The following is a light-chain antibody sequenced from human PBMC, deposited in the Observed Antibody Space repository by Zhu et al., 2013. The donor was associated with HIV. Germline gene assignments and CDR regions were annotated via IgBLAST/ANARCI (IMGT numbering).Light chain of an antibody. CDR3: QQTKSYPFS. J-gene: IGKJ3*01. Sequence: DIQMTQSPSTLSASVGDRVTITCRASQSISSWLAWYQQKLGKAPKVLIYDASSLDSGVPLRFVGSGSGTEFALTIYGLQAEDSATYYCQQTKSYPFSFGPGTKV. CDR2: DAS. CDR1: QSISSW. V-gene: IGKV1-5*01.